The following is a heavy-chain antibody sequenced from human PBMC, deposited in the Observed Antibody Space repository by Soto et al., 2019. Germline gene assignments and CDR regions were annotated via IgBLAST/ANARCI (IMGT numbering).Heavy chain of an antibody. D-gene: IGHD6-13*01. CDR2: ISVSGGST. J-gene: IGHJ4*02. CDR3: ARLSGSWYFDY. V-gene: IGHV3-23*01. CDR1: GFPFSSYA. Sequence: EVQLLESGGGLVQPGGSLRLSCVASGFPFSSYAMSWVRQAPGKRLEWVSSISVSGGSTYYADSVKGRFTISRDNSKNTLYLQMNSLSAEDTAVYYCARLSGSWYFDYWGQGTLVTVSS.